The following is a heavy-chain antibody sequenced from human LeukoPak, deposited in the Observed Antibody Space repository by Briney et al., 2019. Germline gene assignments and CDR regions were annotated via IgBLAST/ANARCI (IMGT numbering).Heavy chain of an antibody. V-gene: IGHV3-66*01. D-gene: IGHD3-3*01. CDR3: ARDRGTYDFWSGYYSNYYFDY. J-gene: IGHJ4*02. CDR1: GFTISSNY. CDR2: IYIGGST. Sequence: GETLSLSCAASGFTISSNYLSWVRQAPGKGLEWVSVIYIGGSTYYADSVKGRFTISRDNSKNTLYLQMNSLRAEDTAVYYCARDRGTYDFWSGYYSNYYFDYWGQGTLVTVSS.